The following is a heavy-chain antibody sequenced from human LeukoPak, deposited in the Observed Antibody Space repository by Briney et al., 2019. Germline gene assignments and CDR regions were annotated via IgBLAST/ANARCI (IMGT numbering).Heavy chain of an antibody. CDR3: TNWGDTWGLDF. Sequence: PGGSLRLSCAAPGFTFSSYSMNWVRQAPGKGLEWVANIKDDGSEKYYVDSVKGRFTISRDNAKNSLYLQMNSLSAEDTAVYYCTNWGDTWGLDFWGQGILVSVSS. D-gene: IGHD7-27*01. V-gene: IGHV3-7*01. CDR2: IKDDGSEK. J-gene: IGHJ4*02. CDR1: GFTFSSYS.